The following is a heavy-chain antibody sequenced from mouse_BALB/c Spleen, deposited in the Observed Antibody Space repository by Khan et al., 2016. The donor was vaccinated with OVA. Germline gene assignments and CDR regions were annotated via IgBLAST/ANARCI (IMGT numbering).Heavy chain of an antibody. D-gene: IGHD2-3*01. J-gene: IGHJ4*01. V-gene: IGHV3-2*02. Sequence: EVQLQESGPGLVKPSQSLSLTCNVTGYSITSDYAWNWIRQFPGNKLEWMGYISYSGSTNYNPALKSRTSITRDTSKNQSFLQLNSVTTEDTATYYCARDGSRYNYAMDYWGQGTSVTVSS. CDR2: ISYSGST. CDR1: GYSITSDYA. CDR3: ARDGSRYNYAMDY.